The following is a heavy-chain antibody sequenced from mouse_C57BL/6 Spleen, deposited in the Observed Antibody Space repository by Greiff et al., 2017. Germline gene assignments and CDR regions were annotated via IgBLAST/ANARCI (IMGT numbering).Heavy chain of an antibody. J-gene: IGHJ1*03. Sequence: VQLKQSGAELVKPGASVKLSCTASGFTITDYYMHWVKQRTEQGLEWIGRIDPEDGETKYAPKFQGKATITADTSSNTAYLQISSLTSEDTAVYYGARSGGHRGYFDVWGTGTTVTVSS. CDR3: ARSGGHRGYFDV. CDR2: IDPEDGET. V-gene: IGHV14-2*01. D-gene: IGHD3-3*01. CDR1: GFTITDYY.